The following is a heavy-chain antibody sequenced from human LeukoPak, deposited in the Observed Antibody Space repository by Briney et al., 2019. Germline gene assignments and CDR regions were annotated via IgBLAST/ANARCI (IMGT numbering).Heavy chain of an antibody. J-gene: IGHJ4*02. CDR2: ISASGVMT. D-gene: IGHD1-26*01. Sequence: GGSLRLSCTVSGFTVSSNSMSWVRQAPGKGLEWVSSISASGVMTYYADSVKGRFTVSRDNSKNSLYLQMSSLTAADTAVYYCAKDRSIGTYYTFDHWGQGTLVTVSS. V-gene: IGHV3-23*01. CDR3: AKDRSIGTYYTFDH. CDR1: GFTVSSNS.